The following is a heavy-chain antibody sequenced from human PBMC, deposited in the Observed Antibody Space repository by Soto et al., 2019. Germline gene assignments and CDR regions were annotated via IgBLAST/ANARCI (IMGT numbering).Heavy chain of an antibody. CDR2: IYYSGST. CDR1: GGSISSSSYY. Sequence: QLQLQESGPGLVKPSETLSLTCTVSGGSISSSSYYWGWIRQPPGKGLEWIGSIYYSGSTYYNPSLKSRVTISVDTSKNQFSLKLSSVTAADTAVYYCARHLISSGYIFDYWGQGTLVTVSS. CDR3: ARHLISSGYIFDY. V-gene: IGHV4-39*01. J-gene: IGHJ4*02. D-gene: IGHD6-6*01.